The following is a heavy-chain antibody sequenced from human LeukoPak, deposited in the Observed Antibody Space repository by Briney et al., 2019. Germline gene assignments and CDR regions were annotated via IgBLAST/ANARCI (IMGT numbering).Heavy chain of an antibody. CDR2: ISAYNGNT. CDR3: ARDLVAITGIGNWFVP. V-gene: IGHV1-18*01. D-gene: IGHD1-20*01. J-gene: IGHJ5*02. Sequence: ASVKVSCKASDYTFTSYGISWVRQAPGQGLEWMGWISAYNGNTNYAQKLQGRVTMTTDTSTSTAYMELRSLRSDDTAVYYCARDLVAITGIGNWFVPWGQGTLVTVSS. CDR1: DYTFTSYG.